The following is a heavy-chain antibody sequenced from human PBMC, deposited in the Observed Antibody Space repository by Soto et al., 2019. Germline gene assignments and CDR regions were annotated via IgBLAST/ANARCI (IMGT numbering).Heavy chain of an antibody. Sequence: PSETLSLTCAVYGGSFSGYYWSWIRQPPGKGLEWIGEINHSGSTNYNPSLKSRVTISVDTSKNQFSLKLSSVTAADTAVYYCARGLRGIVVVPAAIVWFDPRGQGTLVTVSS. D-gene: IGHD2-2*01. V-gene: IGHV4-34*01. CDR1: GGSFSGYY. CDR3: ARGLRGIVVVPAAIVWFDP. J-gene: IGHJ5*02. CDR2: INHSGST.